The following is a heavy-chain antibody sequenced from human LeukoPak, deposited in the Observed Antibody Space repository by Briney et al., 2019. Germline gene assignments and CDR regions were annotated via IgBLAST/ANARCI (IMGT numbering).Heavy chain of an antibody. D-gene: IGHD2-15*01. Sequence: GESLKISCKGSGYSFTTYWVAWVRQMPGKGLEWMGIIYPDDSDTRYSPSFQGQVSISVDKSISTAYLQWSSLKAPDTAIYYCARRGFCSGGDCFSAAFDIWGQGTMVTVSS. CDR3: ARRGFCSGGDCFSAAFDI. CDR1: GYSFTTYW. V-gene: IGHV5-51*01. CDR2: IYPDDSDT. J-gene: IGHJ3*02.